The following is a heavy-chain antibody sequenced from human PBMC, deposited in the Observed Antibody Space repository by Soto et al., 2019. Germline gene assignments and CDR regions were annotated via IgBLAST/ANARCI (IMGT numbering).Heavy chain of an antibody. V-gene: IGHV2-5*02. Sequence: KESGPTLVKPTQTLTLTCTFSGFSLTTRGVGVGWIRQPPGKALECLALIYWDDDKRYSPSLQSRLPITKDPSKNHVVLTMTHVDPVDTATYYCAHIPNYYQYDWFDPWGPGTLVPVSS. J-gene: IGHJ5*02. D-gene: IGHD3-16*01. CDR1: GFSLTTRGVG. CDR2: IYWDDDK. CDR3: AHIPNYYQYDWFDP.